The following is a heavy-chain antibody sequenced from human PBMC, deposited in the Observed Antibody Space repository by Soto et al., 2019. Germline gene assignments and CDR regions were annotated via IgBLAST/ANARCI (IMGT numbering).Heavy chain of an antibody. CDR3: ARRRAGLDDS. V-gene: IGHV1-18*01. J-gene: IGHJ4*02. D-gene: IGHD6-19*01. CDR2: ISAYSGNT. CDR1: GYTFITYG. Sequence: ASVKVSCKASGYTFITYGISWVRQAPGQGLEWLGWISAYSGNTNYAQKFQGRVTMTTDTSTSTAYMELRSLRSDDTAVYYCARRRAGLDDSWGQGTLVTVSS.